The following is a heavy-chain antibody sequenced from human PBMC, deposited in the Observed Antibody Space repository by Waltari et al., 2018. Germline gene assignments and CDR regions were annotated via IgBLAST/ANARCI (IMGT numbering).Heavy chain of an antibody. CDR3: ARGSSYYYDSIDY. CDR2: IYYSGST. V-gene: IGHV4-59*01. D-gene: IGHD3-22*01. Sequence: QVQLQESGPGLVKPSETLSLTCTVSGGSISSYYWSWIRQPPGKGLEWIGYIYYSGSTNYNPSLKSRVTISVDTSKNQFSLKLSSVTAADTAVYYCARGSSYYYDSIDYWGQGTLVTVSS. CDR1: GGSISSYY. J-gene: IGHJ4*02.